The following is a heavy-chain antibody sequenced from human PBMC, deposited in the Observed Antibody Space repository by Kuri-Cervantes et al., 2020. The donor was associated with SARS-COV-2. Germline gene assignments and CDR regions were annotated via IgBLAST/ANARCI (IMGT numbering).Heavy chain of an antibody. V-gene: IGHV4-31*03. CDR3: VRVNVVGSYWYFDL. J-gene: IGHJ2*01. D-gene: IGHD2-21*01. CDR1: GGSISTGGYY. Sequence: SETLSLTCTVSGGSISTGGYYWTWIRQHPGKGLEWIEHIYHSGSTDYIPSLESRISISMDGSKNEFSLKLTSVTAADTAVYYCVRVNVVGSYWYFDLWGRGALVTVSS. CDR2: IYHSGST.